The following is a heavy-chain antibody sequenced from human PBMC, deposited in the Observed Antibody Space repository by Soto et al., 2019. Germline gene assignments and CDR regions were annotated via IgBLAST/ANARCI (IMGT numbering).Heavy chain of an antibody. Sequence: GGSLRLSCAASGFTFSSYAMSWVRQAPGRGLEWVSAISGSGGSTYHADSVKGRFTISRDNSKNTLYLQMNSLRAEDTAVYYCAKVRYFDWPNWFDPWGQGTLVTVSS. J-gene: IGHJ5*02. CDR1: GFTFSSYA. CDR3: AKVRYFDWPNWFDP. CDR2: ISGSGGST. D-gene: IGHD3-9*01. V-gene: IGHV3-23*01.